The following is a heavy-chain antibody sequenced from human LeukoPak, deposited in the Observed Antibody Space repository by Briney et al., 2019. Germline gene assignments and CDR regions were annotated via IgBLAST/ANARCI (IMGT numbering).Heavy chain of an antibody. J-gene: IGHJ6*04. CDR1: DGSISSGSCY. CDR3: ARGPPYAPGVLGV. CDR2: IYNSGST. D-gene: IGHD7-27*01. V-gene: IGHV4-61*02. Sequence: SQTLSLTCTVSDGSISSGSCYWSWIRQPAGKGLEWIGRIYNSGSTNYNPSLNSRVTISVNTSKDEFPLKLSAVTAADTAVYYCARGPPYAPGVLGVWGKGTTVTISS.